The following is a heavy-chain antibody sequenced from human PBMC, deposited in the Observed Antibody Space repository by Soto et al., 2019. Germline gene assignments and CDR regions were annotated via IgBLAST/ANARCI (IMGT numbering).Heavy chain of an antibody. CDR1: GGTFSSYA. V-gene: IGHV1-69*01. D-gene: IGHD5-18*01. CDR2: IIPIFGTA. J-gene: IGHJ5*02. Sequence: QVQLVQSGAEVKKPGSSVKVSCKASGGTFSSYAISWVRQAPGQGLEWMGGIIPIFGTANYAQKFQGRVTITADETTSTAYMELSSLRSEDTAVYYCARFTLSSYGPSGWFDPWGQGTLVTVSS. CDR3: ARFTLSSYGPSGWFDP.